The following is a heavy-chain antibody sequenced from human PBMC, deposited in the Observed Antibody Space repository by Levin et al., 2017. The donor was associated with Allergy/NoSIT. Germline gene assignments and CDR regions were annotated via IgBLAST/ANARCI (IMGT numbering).Heavy chain of an antibody. CDR2: IKSKLDGGTT. J-gene: IGHJ4*02. V-gene: IGHV3-15*01. D-gene: IGHD3-10*01. Sequence: GGSLRLSCAASGFTFTNAWMNWVRQAPGKGLEWVGCIKSKLDGGTTDYAAPVRGRFTVSRDDSKNTLYLQMSSLDTEDTAVYFCTTDFPPYASGSDYVFNYWGLGTLVTVSS. CDR3: TTDFPPYASGSDYVFNY. CDR1: GFTFTNAW.